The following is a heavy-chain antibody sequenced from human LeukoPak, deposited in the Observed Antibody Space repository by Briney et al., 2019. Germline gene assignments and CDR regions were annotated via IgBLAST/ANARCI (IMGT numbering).Heavy chain of an antibody. CDR3: ARLFCAGECQKFDY. V-gene: IGHV3-73*01. CDR1: GFTFSASP. CDR2: IKTKPNNYAT. J-gene: IGHJ4*02. D-gene: IGHD2-21*01. Sequence: GGFRKLSCAASGFTFSASPIHWVRQTSGKGLEWVGRIKTKPNNYATAYAASVVGRFTISRDDSRNTAYLQMDSLKSEDTAVYYCARLFCAGECQKFDYWGQGNLSPSPQ.